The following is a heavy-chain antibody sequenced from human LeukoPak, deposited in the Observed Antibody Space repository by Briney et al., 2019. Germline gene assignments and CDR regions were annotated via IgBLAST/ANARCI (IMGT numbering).Heavy chain of an antibody. J-gene: IGHJ6*02. D-gene: IGHD5-18*01. Sequence: GGSLRLSCAASGFTFSSYSMNWVRQAPGKGLEWVSSISSSSSYIYYADSVKGRFTISRDNAKNSLYLQMSSLRAEDTAVYYCAREDSYDNYGMDIWGQGTTVTVSS. V-gene: IGHV3-21*01. CDR3: AREDSYDNYGMDI. CDR1: GFTFSSYS. CDR2: ISSSSSYI.